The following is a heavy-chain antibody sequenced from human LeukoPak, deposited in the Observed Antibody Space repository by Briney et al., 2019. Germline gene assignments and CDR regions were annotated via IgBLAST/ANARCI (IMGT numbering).Heavy chain of an antibody. Sequence: GGSLRLSCAASGFNFNNAWMTWVRRAPGKGREGVGRIRPKTEGGATDYGAPVKDRFTISRDESKATLFLQMDSLKPEDTAVYFCTTFGYALDSWGQGTLVTVSS. CDR2: IRPKTEGGAT. CDR3: TTFGYALDS. D-gene: IGHD2-2*01. V-gene: IGHV3-15*01. CDR1: GFNFNNAW. J-gene: IGHJ4*02.